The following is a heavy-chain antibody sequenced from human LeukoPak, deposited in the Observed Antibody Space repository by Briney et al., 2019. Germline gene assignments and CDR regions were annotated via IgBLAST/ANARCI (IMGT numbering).Heavy chain of an antibody. J-gene: IGHJ6*02. D-gene: IGHD3-10*02. V-gene: IGHV3-30*18. CDR2: ISYDGSNK. CDR1: GFTFSNYG. Sequence: GRTLRLSCAASGFTFSNYGMHWVRQAPGKGLEWVALISYDGSNKYYADSVRGRFTISRDDSKNTPYLQMNSLRAEDTAVYYCAKDLSSGSSIYGMDVWGQGTTVTVSS. CDR3: AKDLSSGSSIYGMDV.